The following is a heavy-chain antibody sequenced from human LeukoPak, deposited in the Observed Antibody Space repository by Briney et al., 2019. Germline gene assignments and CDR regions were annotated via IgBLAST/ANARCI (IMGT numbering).Heavy chain of an antibody. CDR1: GFTFSDYN. Sequence: GGSLRLSCAASGFTFSDYNMNWVRQAPGKGPEWVSYITDSGNTIHYADSVKGRFTISRDNAKNSLYLQMNSLRAEDTAVYYCARSIGLTGGGVDVWGQGTTATVSS. J-gene: IGHJ6*02. V-gene: IGHV3-11*01. D-gene: IGHD3-9*01. CDR2: ITDSGNTI. CDR3: ARSIGLTGGGVDV.